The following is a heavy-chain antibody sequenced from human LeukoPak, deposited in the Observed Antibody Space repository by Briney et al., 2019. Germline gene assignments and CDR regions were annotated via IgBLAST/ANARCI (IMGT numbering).Heavy chain of an antibody. CDR3: ARGRIQLWPEYFQH. CDR2: INHSGST. J-gene: IGHJ1*01. Sequence: SEMLSLTRAVYGGSLGGYYWSWIREPLEKRLEWIGEINHSGSTNYNPSLKGRVTISVDTSKNQFSLKLSSVTAADTAVYYCARGRIQLWPEYFQHWGQGTLVTVSS. D-gene: IGHD5-18*01. CDR1: GGSLGGYY. V-gene: IGHV4-34*01.